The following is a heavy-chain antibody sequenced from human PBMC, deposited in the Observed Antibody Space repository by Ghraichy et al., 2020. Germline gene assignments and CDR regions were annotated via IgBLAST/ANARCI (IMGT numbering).Heavy chain of an antibody. CDR1: GFTFSSCG. CDR2: ISGSGGST. V-gene: IGHV3-23*01. J-gene: IGHJ4*02. D-gene: IGHD2-21*01. CDR3: AKLPGLYCGGECYSPFDY. Sequence: GGSLRLSCAASGFTFSSCGMSWVRQAPGKGLEWVSSISGSGGSTYYADSVKDRFTISRDNSKNTLYLQMSSLRAADTAVYYCAKLPGLYCGGECYSPFDYWGQGILVTVSS.